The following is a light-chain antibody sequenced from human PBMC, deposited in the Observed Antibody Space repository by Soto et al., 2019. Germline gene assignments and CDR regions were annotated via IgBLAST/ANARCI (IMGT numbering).Light chain of an antibody. CDR3: KQFSWT. V-gene: IGKV3-20*01. Sequence: EIVLTQSPGTLSLSPGERATLSCRASQSISSNYFAWYQQKPGQAPRLLIYGASNRATGIPDRFSGSGSGTDFTLTLSRREPEDLEVYYCKQFSWTLGKGTEVNIK. CDR1: QSISSNY. CDR2: GAS. J-gene: IGKJ1*01.